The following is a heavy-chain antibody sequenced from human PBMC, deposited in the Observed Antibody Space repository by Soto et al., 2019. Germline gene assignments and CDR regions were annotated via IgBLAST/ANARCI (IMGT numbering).Heavy chain of an antibody. CDR2: MNPNSDNT. CDR1: GYSFTSYD. V-gene: IGHV1-8*01. CDR3: AREAAAGLVY. J-gene: IGHJ4*02. Sequence: QVQLVQSGAEVKKPGASVKVSCKASGYSFTSYDINWVRQATGQGLEWMGWMNPNSDNTAYAQKFQGRVTMTRNTAISTVYMELSSLRAEDTAVYYCAREAAAGLVYWGQGTLVTVSS. D-gene: IGHD6-13*01.